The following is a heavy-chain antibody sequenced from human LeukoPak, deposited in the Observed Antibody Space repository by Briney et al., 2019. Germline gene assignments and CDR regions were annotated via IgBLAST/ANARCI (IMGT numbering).Heavy chain of an antibody. CDR3: ARDRPYSSSWYY. V-gene: IGHV1-69*05. J-gene: IGHJ4*02. D-gene: IGHD6-13*01. CDR2: IIPIFGTA. Sequence: SVKVSCRASGGTFSSYAISWVRQASGQGLEWMGRIIPIFGTANYAQKFQGRVTITTDESTSTAYMELSSLRSEDTAVYYCARDRPYSSSWYYWGQGTLVTASS. CDR1: GGTFSSYA.